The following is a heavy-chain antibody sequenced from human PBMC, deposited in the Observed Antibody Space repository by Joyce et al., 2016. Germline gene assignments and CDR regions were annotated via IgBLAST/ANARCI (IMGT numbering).Heavy chain of an antibody. J-gene: IGHJ6*02. CDR3: ARIRAARSSYYGMDV. Sequence: EVQLVESGGGLVKPGGSLRLSCAASGFTFNTYTMNWCRQAPGKGLGWVSYVVSSRIYIYYADSVKGRFTTSRDNAENSLFLQMNSLRAEDTAVYYCARIRAARSSYYGMDVWGQGTTVTVSS. V-gene: IGHV3-21*01. CDR2: VVSSRIYI. CDR1: GFTFNTYT. D-gene: IGHD3-16*01.